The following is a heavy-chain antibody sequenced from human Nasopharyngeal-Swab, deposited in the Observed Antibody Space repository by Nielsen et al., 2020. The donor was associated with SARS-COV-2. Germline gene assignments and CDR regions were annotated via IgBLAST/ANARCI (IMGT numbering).Heavy chain of an antibody. CDR2: IYHGDSDT. CDR1: GYSFTSYW. Sequence: GESLKISCQGSGYSFTSYWIGWVRQVPGKGLEWVGIIYHGDSDTRYRPSFQGQVTISADKSISTAYLQWSSLKASDTAMYYCARHNEQLGSGDYYYSYGMDVWGQGTTVTVSS. CDR3: ARHNEQLGSGDYYYSYGMDV. J-gene: IGHJ6*02. D-gene: IGHD6-6*01. V-gene: IGHV5-51*01.